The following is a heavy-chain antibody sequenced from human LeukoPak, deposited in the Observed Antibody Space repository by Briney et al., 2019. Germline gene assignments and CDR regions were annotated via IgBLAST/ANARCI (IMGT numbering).Heavy chain of an antibody. CDR2: IRYDGSNK. V-gene: IGHV3-30*02. J-gene: IGHJ4*02. Sequence: GGSLRLSCAASGFTFSSYGMHWVRQAPGKGLEWVAFIRYDGSNKYYADSVKGRFTISRDNSKNTLYLQMNSLRAEDTAVYYCAKEYSSGWPYYFDYWGQGTLVTVSS. CDR1: GFTFSSYG. D-gene: IGHD6-19*01. CDR3: AKEYSSGWPYYFDY.